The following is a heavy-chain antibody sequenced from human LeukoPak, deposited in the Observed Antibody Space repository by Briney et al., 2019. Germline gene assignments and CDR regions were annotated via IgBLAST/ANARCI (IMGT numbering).Heavy chain of an antibody. V-gene: IGHV4-34*01. D-gene: IGHD1-1*01. Sequence: PSETLSLTCAAYGGSFCDCYWIWVRQPSGKGLEWIGEINHSGTTNYNPSLKSRVTISVDTSKNQFSLKLDSVTAADTAVYYCARGHWSSTYYFDYWGQGTLVTVSS. CDR2: INHSGTT. J-gene: IGHJ4*02. CDR1: GGSFCDCY. CDR3: ARGHWSSTYYFDY.